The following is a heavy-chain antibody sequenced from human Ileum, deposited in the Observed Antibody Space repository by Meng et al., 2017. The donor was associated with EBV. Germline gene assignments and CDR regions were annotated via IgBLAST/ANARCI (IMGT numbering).Heavy chain of an antibody. CDR2: MSYSGST. CDR3: AGDSHSGSPH. CDR1: GGSVSSAHSF. V-gene: IGHV4-61*01. Sequence: QVQLQESGPELVKPSETLSLTCTGSGGSVSSAHSFWTWIRQPPGKGLEWIGYMSYSGSTNYSPPLESRVTISVDTSKNQFSLKLSSVTAADTAVYYCAGDSHSGSPHWGQGTLVTVSS. J-gene: IGHJ4*02. D-gene: IGHD1-26*01.